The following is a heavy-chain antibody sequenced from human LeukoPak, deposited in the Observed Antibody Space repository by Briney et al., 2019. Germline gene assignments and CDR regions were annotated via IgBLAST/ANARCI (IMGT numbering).Heavy chain of an antibody. CDR1: GGSISSYY. CDR2: IYYSGST. J-gene: IGHJ4*02. Sequence: SETLSLTCTVSGGSISSYYWSWIRQPPGKGLEWIGYIYYSGSTNYNPSLKSRVTISVDTSKNQFSLKLSSVTAADTAVYYCARGSYYYDSSGYSETGELDWGQGTLVTVSS. V-gene: IGHV4-59*01. D-gene: IGHD3-22*01. CDR3: ARGSYYYDSSGYSETGELD.